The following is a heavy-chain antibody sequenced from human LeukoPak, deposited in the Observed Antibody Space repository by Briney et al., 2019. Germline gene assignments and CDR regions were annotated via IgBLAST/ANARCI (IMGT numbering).Heavy chain of an antibody. CDR3: ARPGVGAIYYFDS. D-gene: IGHD1-26*01. J-gene: IGHJ4*02. CDR2: IYPPDSDT. V-gene: IGHV5-51*01. Sequence: GESLKISCHSSGYTFSKYWIGWVRQMPGKGLEWMGIIYPPDSDTKYSPSFRGQVTMSVDESTDTAYLQWNSLKASDTAMYYCARPGVGAIYYFDSWGQGTLVTVSS. CDR1: GYTFSKYW.